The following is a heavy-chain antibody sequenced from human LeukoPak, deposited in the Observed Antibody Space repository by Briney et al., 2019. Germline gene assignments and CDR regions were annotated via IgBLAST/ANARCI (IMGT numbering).Heavy chain of an antibody. J-gene: IGHJ4*02. Sequence: PGGSLRLSCAASGFTFSSYEMNWVRQAPGKGLEWVSYISSSGSTIYYADSVKGRFTISRDNAKNSLYLQMNSLRAEDTAVYYCARDRGRYYDQVGYFDYWGQGTLVTVSS. CDR2: ISSSGSTI. D-gene: IGHD3-22*01. V-gene: IGHV3-48*03. CDR3: ARDRGRYYDQVGYFDY. CDR1: GFTFSSYE.